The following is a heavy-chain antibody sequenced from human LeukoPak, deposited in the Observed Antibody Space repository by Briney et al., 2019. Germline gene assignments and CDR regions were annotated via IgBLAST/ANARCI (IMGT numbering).Heavy chain of an antibody. D-gene: IGHD3-10*01. Sequence: ASVKVSCKASGYTFTGYYIHWVRQAPGQGLDWMGRINPNNGGTNYAQKFQGRVTITADESTSTAYMELSSLRSEDTAVYYCARSYYYGSGSSRFYFDYWGQGTLVTVSS. CDR1: GYTFTGYY. J-gene: IGHJ4*02. V-gene: IGHV1-2*06. CDR3: ARSYYYGSGSSRFYFDY. CDR2: INPNNGGT.